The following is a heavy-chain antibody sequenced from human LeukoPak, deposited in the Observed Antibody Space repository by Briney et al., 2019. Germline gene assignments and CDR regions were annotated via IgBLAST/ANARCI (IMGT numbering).Heavy chain of an antibody. CDR3: ATVRGSDWYMDY. V-gene: IGHV3-33*01. CDR1: GFTFRNYG. D-gene: IGHD6-19*01. Sequence: GGSLRLSCAASGFTFRNYGMNWVRQAPGKGLEWVALIWYDGSRDYYVDFVKGRFTVSRDNSKNTLYLQMKNLRAKDTAVYYCATVRGSDWYMDYWGQGTLVTVSS. CDR2: IWYDGSRD. J-gene: IGHJ4*02.